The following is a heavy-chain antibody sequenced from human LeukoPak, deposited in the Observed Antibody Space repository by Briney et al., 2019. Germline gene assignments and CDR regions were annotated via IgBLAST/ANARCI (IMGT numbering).Heavy chain of an antibody. CDR3: AREEEDGYNSEFDY. CDR2: IKQDGSEK. CDR1: GFTFSSYW. J-gene: IGHJ4*02. V-gene: IGHV3-7*01. Sequence: PGGSLRLSCAASGFTFSSYWMSWVRQAPGKGLEWVANIKQDGSEKYYVDSVKGRFTISRDNAKNSLYLQMNSLRAEDTAVYYCAREEEDGYNSEFDYWGQGTLVTVSS. D-gene: IGHD5-24*01.